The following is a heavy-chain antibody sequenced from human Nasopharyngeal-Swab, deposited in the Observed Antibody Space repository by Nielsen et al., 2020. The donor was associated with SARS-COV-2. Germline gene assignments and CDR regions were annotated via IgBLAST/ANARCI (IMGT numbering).Heavy chain of an antibody. CDR3: ARDSGFFAGRYYMDV. V-gene: IGHV1-46*01. J-gene: IGHJ6*03. CDR2: INPSGGST. Sequence: SVKVSCKASGYTFTSYYMHWVRQAPGQGLEWMGIINPSGGSTSYAQKFQGRVTMTRDTSTSTVYMELSSLRSEDTAVYYCARDSGFFAGRYYMDVWGKGTTVTVSS. D-gene: IGHD1-26*01. CDR1: GYTFTSYY.